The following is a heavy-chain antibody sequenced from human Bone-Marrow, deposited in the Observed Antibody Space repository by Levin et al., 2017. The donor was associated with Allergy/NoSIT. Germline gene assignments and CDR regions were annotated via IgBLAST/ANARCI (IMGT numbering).Heavy chain of an antibody. V-gene: IGHV4-31*03. J-gene: IGHJ2*01. CDR1: GGSISSGGYY. CDR2: IYYSGST. Sequence: SCTVSGGSISSGGYYWSWIRQHPGKGLEWIGYIYYSGSTYYNPSLKSRVTISVDTSKNQFSLKLSSVTAADTAVYYCAREVAGDWGYWYFDLWGRGTLVTVSS. D-gene: IGHD2-21*02. CDR3: AREVAGDWGYWYFDL.